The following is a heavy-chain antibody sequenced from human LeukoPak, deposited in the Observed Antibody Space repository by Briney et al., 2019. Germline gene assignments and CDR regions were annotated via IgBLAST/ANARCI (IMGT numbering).Heavy chain of an antibody. Sequence: GGSLRLSCAASGFTLSSYAMTWVRQAPGRGLEWDSSVDGGGGGTYYADSVKGRFTISRDNSKDTLYLQMNGLRAEDTAVYFCAKQSAGSAAWYSLHYDFWGQGTLVTVSS. CDR3: AKQSAGSAAWYSLHYDF. V-gene: IGHV3-23*01. J-gene: IGHJ4*02. CDR1: GFTLSSYA. CDR2: VDGGGGGT. D-gene: IGHD6-13*01.